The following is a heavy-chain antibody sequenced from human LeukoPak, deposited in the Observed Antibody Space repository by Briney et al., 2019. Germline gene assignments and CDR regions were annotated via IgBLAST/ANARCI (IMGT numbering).Heavy chain of an antibody. CDR1: GGSISSSNW. V-gene: IGHV4-4*02. J-gene: IGHJ5*02. CDR3: ARGPGGYSFWFDP. Sequence: PSGTLSLTCAVSGGSISSSNWWGWVRQPPGKGLEWIGEIYHSGITNYNPSLKSRVTISVDKSKNQFSLKLSSVTAADTAVYYCARGPGGYSFWFDPWGQGTLVTVSS. CDR2: IYHSGIT. D-gene: IGHD5-18*01.